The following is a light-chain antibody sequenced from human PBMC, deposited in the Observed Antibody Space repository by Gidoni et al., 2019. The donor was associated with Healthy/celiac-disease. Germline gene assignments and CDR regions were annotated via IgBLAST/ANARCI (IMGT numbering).Light chain of an antibody. Sequence: QSVLTQSPSASGTHGQRVTISCSGSSSNNGSNTVNWYQQLPGTAPKLLIYSNNQRPPGVPDRFSGSKSGTSASLAIRGLQSEDEADYYCAAWDDSLNGPVFGGGTKLTVL. CDR1: SSNNGSNT. V-gene: IGLV1-44*01. CDR3: AAWDDSLNGPV. J-gene: IGLJ3*02. CDR2: SNN.